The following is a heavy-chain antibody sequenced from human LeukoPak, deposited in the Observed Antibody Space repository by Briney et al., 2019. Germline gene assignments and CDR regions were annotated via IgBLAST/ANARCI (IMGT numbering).Heavy chain of an antibody. D-gene: IGHD1-26*01. CDR3: AKKGDTGNYDI. Sequence: PSETLSLTCSVSGGSISSSDYYWGWIRQPPGKGLEWIGTIYYSGSTYCNPSLKSRVTISVDTSKKQFSLKLSSVTAADTAVYYCAKKGDTGNYDIWGQGAMVTVSS. J-gene: IGHJ3*02. CDR2: IYYSGST. CDR1: GGSISSSDYY. V-gene: IGHV4-39*01.